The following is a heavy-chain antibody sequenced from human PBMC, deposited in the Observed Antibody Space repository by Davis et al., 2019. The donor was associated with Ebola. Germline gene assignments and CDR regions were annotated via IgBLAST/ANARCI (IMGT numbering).Heavy chain of an antibody. J-gene: IGHJ6*02. Sequence: GGSLRLSCAASGFTFSSYAMHWVRQAPGKWLEWVAVISYDGSNKYYADSVKVRFTISRDNSKNTLYLQMNSLRAEDTAVYYCARDAKVTIFGVVTQVYGMDVWGQGTTVTVSS. CDR2: ISYDGSNK. V-gene: IGHV3-30-3*01. CDR1: GFTFSSYA. D-gene: IGHD3-3*01. CDR3: ARDAKVTIFGVVTQVYGMDV.